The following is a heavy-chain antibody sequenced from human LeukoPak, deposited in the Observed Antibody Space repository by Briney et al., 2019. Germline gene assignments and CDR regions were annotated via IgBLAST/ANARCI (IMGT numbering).Heavy chain of an antibody. V-gene: IGHV3-23*01. CDR2: ISPSGGTK. Sequence: GGSLRLSCAASGFTFSYFWMSWVRQAPGKGLEWVSAISPSGGTKYHADSVKGRFTISRNNSKNTLYLQMNSLRAEDTAVYYCARYSGSYSFYHDYWGQGTLVTVSS. J-gene: IGHJ4*02. D-gene: IGHD1-26*01. CDR1: GFTFSYFW. CDR3: ARYSGSYSFYHDY.